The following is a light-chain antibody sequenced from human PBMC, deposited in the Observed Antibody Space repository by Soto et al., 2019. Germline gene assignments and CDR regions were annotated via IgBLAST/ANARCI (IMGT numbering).Light chain of an antibody. V-gene: IGKV3-15*01. CDR3: QQYDNWPPWT. CDR2: GAS. J-gene: IGKJ1*01. Sequence: ITQDEAVVPGSQGARATLSCRASQTVGSNLAWYQHRPGQAPRLLIYGASTRATGIPARFSGSGSGTEFTLTISSLQSEDFAVYYCQQYDNWPPWTFGQGTKVDIK. CDR1: QTVGSN.